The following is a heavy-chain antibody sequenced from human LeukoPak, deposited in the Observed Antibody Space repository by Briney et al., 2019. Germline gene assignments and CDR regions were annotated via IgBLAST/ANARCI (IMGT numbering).Heavy chain of an antibody. CDR1: GFTFSSYG. Sequence: GGSLRLSCAASGFTFSSYGMHWVRQAPDKGLEWVAVISYDGSNKYYADSVKGRFTISRDNSKNTLYLQMNSLRAEDTAVYYCAKEAAYCGGDCYSGSDYWGQGTLVTVSS. CDR2: ISYDGSNK. V-gene: IGHV3-30*18. J-gene: IGHJ4*02. CDR3: AKEAAYCGGDCYSGSDY. D-gene: IGHD2-21*02.